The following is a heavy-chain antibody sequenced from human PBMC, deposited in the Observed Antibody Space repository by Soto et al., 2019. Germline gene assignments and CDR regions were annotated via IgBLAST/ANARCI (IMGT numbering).Heavy chain of an antibody. J-gene: IGHJ4*02. CDR2: IDYSGST. V-gene: IGHV4-59*01. CDR3: ARAGTAMVQLDY. Sequence: SETLSLTCTVSGSSISSYFWSWIRQPPGKGLEWIGYIDYSGSTNYNPSLKSRVTISVDTSKNQFSLKLTSVTAADTAVFYCARAGTAMVQLDYWGQGTLVTVSS. CDR1: GSSISSYF. D-gene: IGHD5-18*01.